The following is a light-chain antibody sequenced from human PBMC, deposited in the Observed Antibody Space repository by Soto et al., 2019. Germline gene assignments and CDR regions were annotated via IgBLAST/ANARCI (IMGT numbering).Light chain of an antibody. Sequence: EIVMTQSPATLSVSTGETATISCRASQSISSNLAWYQQKPGQAPRLLIFRTSSRATGFPARFSGSGSGTDFTLTISSLQPEDFATYYCQQSYSTPLTFGGGTKVDIK. J-gene: IGKJ4*01. CDR3: QQSYSTPLT. V-gene: IGKV3-15*01. CDR2: RTS. CDR1: QSISSN.